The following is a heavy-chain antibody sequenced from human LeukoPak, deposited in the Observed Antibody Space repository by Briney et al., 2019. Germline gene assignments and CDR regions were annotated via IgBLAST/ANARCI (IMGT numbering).Heavy chain of an antibody. D-gene: IGHD2-15*01. J-gene: IGHJ4*02. CDR1: GGSFSGYY. V-gene: IGHV4-34*01. CDR3: ARTGPVVAATPVDY. CDR2: INHSGST. Sequence: SETLSLTCAVYGGSFSGYYWSWIRQPPGKGLEWIGEINHSGSTNYNPSLKSRVTTSVDTSKNQFSLKLSSVTAADTAVYYCARTGPVVAATPVDYWGQGTLVTVSS.